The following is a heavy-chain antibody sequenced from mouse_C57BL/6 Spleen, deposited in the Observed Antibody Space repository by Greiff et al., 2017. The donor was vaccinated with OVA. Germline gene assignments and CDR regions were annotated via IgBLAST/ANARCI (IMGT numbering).Heavy chain of an antibody. CDR1: GFNIKDDY. D-gene: IGHD3-2*02. CDR3: TTDSSGGDY. Sequence: EVQLQQSGAELVRPGASVKLSCTASGFNIKDDYMHWVKQRPEQGLEWIGWIDPENGDTEYASKFQGKATITADTSSNTAYPQLSSLTSEDTAVYYCTTDSSGGDYWGQGTTLTVSS. J-gene: IGHJ2*01. CDR2: IDPENGDT. V-gene: IGHV14-4*01.